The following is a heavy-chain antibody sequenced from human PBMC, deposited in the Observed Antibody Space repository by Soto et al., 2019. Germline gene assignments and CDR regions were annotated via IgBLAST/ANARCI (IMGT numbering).Heavy chain of an antibody. J-gene: IGHJ3*02. CDR1: GYSFSTYW. CDR3: ARARVATPRLGDHFDI. D-gene: IGHD5-12*01. V-gene: IGHV5-51*01. Sequence: GESLKISCKGSGYSFSTYWLAWARQMPGIGLEYMGIIFPGDSDTRYSPSFQGQVTISADKSINTAYLQWSSLKASDTAMYYCARARVATPRLGDHFDIWGQGTMVTVS. CDR2: IFPGDSDT.